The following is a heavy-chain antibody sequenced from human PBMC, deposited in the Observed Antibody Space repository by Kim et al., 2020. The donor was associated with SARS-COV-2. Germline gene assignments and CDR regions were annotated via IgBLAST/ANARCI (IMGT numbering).Heavy chain of an antibody. CDR2: IRPYTGKA. J-gene: IGHJ4*02. CDR3: AREYDSSGYLDFDY. D-gene: IGHD3-22*01. V-gene: IGHV1-18*01. CDR1: GYPFTNNG. Sequence: ASVKVSCKASGYPFTNNGISWIRQAPGQGLEWMGWIRPYTGKADYPQKFQGRVTMTADTSTTTAYLELRSLRSDDTAIYYCAREYDSSGYLDFDYWGQGTLVTVSS.